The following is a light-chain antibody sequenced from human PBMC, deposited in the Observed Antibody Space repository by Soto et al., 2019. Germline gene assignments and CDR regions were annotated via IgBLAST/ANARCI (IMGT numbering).Light chain of an antibody. J-gene: IGKJ1*01. CDR2: DAS. CDR1: ESIRTW. Sequence: DIQMTQSPSTQSASVGDRVTIPCRASESIRTWLAWYQHKPGKAPKFLIYDASTLESGVPSRFSGSGSGTEFTLTISSLQPDDFATYYCQQYNNYPRTFGQGTKVDI. CDR3: QQYNNYPRT. V-gene: IGKV1-5*01.